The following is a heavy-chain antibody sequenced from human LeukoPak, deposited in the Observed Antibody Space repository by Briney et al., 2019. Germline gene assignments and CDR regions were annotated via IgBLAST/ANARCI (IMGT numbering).Heavy chain of an antibody. J-gene: IGHJ4*02. CDR1: GFTFSSYG. CDR2: ISYDGSNK. CDR3: AKDRGIAVAGPGNIDY. Sequence: GRSLRLSCAASGFTFSSYGMHWVRQAPGKGLEWVAVISYDGSNKYYADSVKGRFTISRDNSKNTLYLQMNSLRAEDTAVYYCAKDRGIAVAGPGNIDYWGQGTLVTVSS. D-gene: IGHD6-19*01. V-gene: IGHV3-30*18.